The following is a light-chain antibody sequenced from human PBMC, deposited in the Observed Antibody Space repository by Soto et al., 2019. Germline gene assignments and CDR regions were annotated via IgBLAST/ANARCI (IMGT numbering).Light chain of an antibody. V-gene: IGLV2-14*01. Sequence: QSVLTQPASVSGSPGQSITISCTGTSSDVGGYNYVSWYQLHPGKAPKLILYEVTNRPSGVSDRFPGSKSGNTAYLTISGIQAEDEADYYCRSYTRSNAYAFATGTKATVL. CDR1: SSDVGGYNY. J-gene: IGLJ1*01. CDR2: EVT. CDR3: RSYTRSNAYA.